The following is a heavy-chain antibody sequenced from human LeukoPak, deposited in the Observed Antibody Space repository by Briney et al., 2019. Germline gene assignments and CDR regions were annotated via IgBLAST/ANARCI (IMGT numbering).Heavy chain of an antibody. CDR2: VTSSGGST. Sequence: PGGSLRLSCEASGFTFKNYGMSWVRQAPGKGLEWVSAVTSSGGSTYYADSVRGRFTISRDNSQNTLYLQMNSLRAEDTAVYYCAKYRGVVPAAIPAAPSDYWGQGTLVTVSS. CDR1: GFTFKNYG. V-gene: IGHV3-23*01. D-gene: IGHD2-2*02. CDR3: AKYRGVVPAAIPAAPSDY. J-gene: IGHJ4*02.